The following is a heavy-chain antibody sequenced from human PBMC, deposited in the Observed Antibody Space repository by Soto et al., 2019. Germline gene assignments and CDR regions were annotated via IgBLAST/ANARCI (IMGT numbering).Heavy chain of an antibody. CDR3: AREWGLLPYYVMNV. J-gene: IGHJ6*02. Sequence: SETLSLTCIVSGDSVTSGSYYWTWLRQPPGKGLEWIGYISHTGRTKYNPSLHSRVTISVDTSKNDFSLNLSSVTAADTAVYFCAREWGLLPYYVMNVWGQGTAVTVSS. CDR2: ISHTGRT. D-gene: IGHD7-27*01. V-gene: IGHV4-61*03. CDR1: GDSVTSGSYY.